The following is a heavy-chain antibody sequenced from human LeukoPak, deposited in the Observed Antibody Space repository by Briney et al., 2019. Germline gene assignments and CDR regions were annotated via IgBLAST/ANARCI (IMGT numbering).Heavy chain of an antibody. CDR3: ARGYCSGGSCYPHNWFDP. CDR1: GYTVTSYY. Sequence: GASVKVSCRASGYTVTSYYMHWVRQAPGQGLEWMGGIIPIFGTANYAQKFQGRVTITADESTSTAYMELSSLRSEDTAVYYCARGYCSGGSCYPHNWFDPWGQGTLVTVSS. CDR2: IIPIFGTA. J-gene: IGHJ5*02. D-gene: IGHD2-15*01. V-gene: IGHV1-69*13.